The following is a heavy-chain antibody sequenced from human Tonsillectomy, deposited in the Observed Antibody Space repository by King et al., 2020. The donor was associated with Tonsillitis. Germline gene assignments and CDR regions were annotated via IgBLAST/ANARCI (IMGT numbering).Heavy chain of an antibody. J-gene: IGHJ4*02. D-gene: IGHD4-17*01. CDR2: MNHNSGNT. CDR3: ARALPYGVAYYFDY. V-gene: IGHV1-8*01. CDR1: GYTFTSYD. Sequence: HEQLVQSGAEVKKPGASVKVSCKASGYTFTSYDINWVRQATGQGLEWMGWMNHNSGNTGYAQKFQGRVTMTRNTSISTAYMELSSLRSEDTAVYYCARALPYGVAYYFDYWGQGTLVTVSS.